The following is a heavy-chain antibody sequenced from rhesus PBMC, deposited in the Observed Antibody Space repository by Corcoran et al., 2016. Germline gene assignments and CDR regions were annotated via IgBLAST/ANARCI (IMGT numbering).Heavy chain of an antibody. D-gene: IGHD2-21*01. CDR1: GGSFSGYY. CDR3: AREGSHCTGSGCLDY. CDR2: IDGSRGST. Sequence: QVQLQESGPGLVKPSETLSLTCAVSGGSFSGYYWGWIRQPPGKGLEWIGYIDGSRGSTPTNPSLQGRVPISPDPSRNPFSLRLSSLTAAYTAVYYCAREGSHCTGSGCLDYWGQGVLVTVSS. V-gene: IGHV4-165*01. J-gene: IGHJ4*01.